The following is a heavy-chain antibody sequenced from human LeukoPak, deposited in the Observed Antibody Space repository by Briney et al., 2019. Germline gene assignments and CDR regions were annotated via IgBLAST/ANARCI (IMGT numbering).Heavy chain of an antibody. Sequence: PGGSLRLSCAASGFTFSDYYMSWIRQAPGKGLEWVSYISSSGSTIYYADSVKGRFTISRDNAKNSLYLQMNSLRAEDTAVYYCASRRGYCSSETWGVIDYWRQGTLVTVSP. CDR2: ISSSGSTI. CDR3: ASRRGYCSSETWGVIDY. D-gene: IGHD3-10*01. CDR1: GFTFSDYY. J-gene: IGHJ4*02. V-gene: IGHV3-11*01.